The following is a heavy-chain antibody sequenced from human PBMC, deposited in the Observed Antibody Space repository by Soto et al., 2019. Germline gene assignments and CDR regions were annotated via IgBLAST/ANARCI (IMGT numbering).Heavy chain of an antibody. J-gene: IGHJ6*02. CDR2: IRSKANSYAT. D-gene: IGHD1-1*01. Sequence: PRGSLRLSCAASGFTFSGSAMHWCRQASGKGLEWVGRIRSKANSYATAYAASVKGRFTISRDDSKNTAYLQMNSLKTEDTAVYYCTRLAPQLERSYYYYGMDVWGQGTTVTVSS. CDR3: TRLAPQLERSYYYYGMDV. CDR1: GFTFSGSA. V-gene: IGHV3-73*01.